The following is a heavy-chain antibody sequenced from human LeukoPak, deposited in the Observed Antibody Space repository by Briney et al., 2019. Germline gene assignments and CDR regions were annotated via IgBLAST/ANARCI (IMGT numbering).Heavy chain of an antibody. Sequence: SETLSLTCTVSGDSIFSTSYYWGWIRQPPGKGLEWIGSIFHSGSTYYNPSLRSRVTISVDTSKNQLSLSLRSVTAADTAVYYCARLYQGKRPPDYWGQGTLVTVSS. V-gene: IGHV4-39*01. J-gene: IGHJ4*02. CDR1: GDSIFSTSYY. CDR2: IFHSGST. D-gene: IGHD6-25*01. CDR3: ARLYQGKRPPDY.